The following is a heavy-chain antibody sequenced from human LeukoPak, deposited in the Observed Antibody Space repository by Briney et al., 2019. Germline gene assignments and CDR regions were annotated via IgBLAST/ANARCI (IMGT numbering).Heavy chain of an antibody. Sequence: PGGSLTLSCAASGFTVSSNYMNWVRRAPGKGLEWVSLIYGGGSTNYADSVKGRFTISRDSSKNTLYLQMNSLRAEDTAVYYCARDLGLDYWGQGTLVTVSS. CDR3: ARDLGLDY. J-gene: IGHJ4*02. D-gene: IGHD1-26*01. CDR1: GFTVSSNY. V-gene: IGHV3-53*01. CDR2: IYGGGST.